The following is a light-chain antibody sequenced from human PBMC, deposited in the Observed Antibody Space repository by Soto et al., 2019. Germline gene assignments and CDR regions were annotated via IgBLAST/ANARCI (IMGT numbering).Light chain of an antibody. CDR3: HQYKTYLLT. V-gene: IGKV1-5*03. CDR1: ESISDW. J-gene: IGKJ4*01. Sequence: DIQMAQSPSTLSASVGDRVTITCRASESISDWLAWYQQKPGKAPKLLIHKASTLQVGVPSRFSGSGSGTEFTLTISSLQPDDFATYFCHQYKTYLLTFGGGTTVELK. CDR2: KAS.